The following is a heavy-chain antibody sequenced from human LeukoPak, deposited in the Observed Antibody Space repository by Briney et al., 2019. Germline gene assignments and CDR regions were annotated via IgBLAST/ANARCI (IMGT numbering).Heavy chain of an antibody. CDR2: ISSSSSYI. CDR3: ASWACGSGSYYNCGRYYFDY. Sequence: GGSLRLSCAASGFTFSSYSMNWVRQAPGKGLEWVSSISSSSSYIYYADSVKGRFTISRDNAKNSLYLQMNSLRAEDTAVYYCASWACGSGSYYNCGRYYFDYWGQGTLVTVSS. V-gene: IGHV3-21*01. J-gene: IGHJ4*02. CDR1: GFTFSSYS. D-gene: IGHD3-10*01.